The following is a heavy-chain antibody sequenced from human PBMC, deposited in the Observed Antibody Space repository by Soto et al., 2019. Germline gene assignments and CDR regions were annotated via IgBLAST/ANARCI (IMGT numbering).Heavy chain of an antibody. CDR3: ARDQLYYNDISGYLPSPYHYYKGMDV. CDR1: GFTFRNYG. V-gene: IGHV3-48*01. CDR2: IGIGSSTK. J-gene: IGHJ6*02. Sequence: PGGSLRLSCAASGFTFRNYGMNWVRQAPGKGLEWVSYIGIGSSTKYYADSVKGRFTISRDNAKNSLYLQMNSLRAEDTAVYYCARDQLYYNDISGYLPSPYHYYKGMDVWGQGTTVTVSS. D-gene: IGHD3-22*01.